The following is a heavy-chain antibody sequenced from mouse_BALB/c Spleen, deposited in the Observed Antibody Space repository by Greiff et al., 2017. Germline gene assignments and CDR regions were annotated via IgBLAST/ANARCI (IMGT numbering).Heavy chain of an antibody. CDR3: ARCGYGSSPNYAMDY. CDR2: ISYSGST. Sequence: EVKLQESGPSLVKPSQTLSLTCSVTGDSITSGYWNWIRKFPGNKLEYMGYISYSGSTYYNPSLKSRISITRDTSKNQYYLQLNSVTTEDTATYYCARCGYGSSPNYAMDYWGQGTSVTVSA. CDR1: GDSITSGY. D-gene: IGHD1-1*01. V-gene: IGHV3-8*02. J-gene: IGHJ4*01.